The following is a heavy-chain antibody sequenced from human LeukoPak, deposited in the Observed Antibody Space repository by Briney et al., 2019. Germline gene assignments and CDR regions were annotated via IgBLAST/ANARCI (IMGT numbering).Heavy chain of an antibody. CDR2: IIPILGLA. J-gene: IGHJ4*02. V-gene: IGHV1-69*04. Sequence: GASVKVSCKASGGTFSSYAISWVRQAPRQGLEWMGRIIPILGLANYAQKFQGRVTITADKSTSTAYMELSSLRSEDTAVYYCARGAVDTAMVRGFDYWGQGTLVTVSS. CDR3: ARGAVDTAMVRGFDY. D-gene: IGHD5-18*01. CDR1: GGTFSSYA.